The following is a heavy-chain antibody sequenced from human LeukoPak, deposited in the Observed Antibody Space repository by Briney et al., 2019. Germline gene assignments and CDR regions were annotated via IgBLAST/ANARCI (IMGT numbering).Heavy chain of an antibody. V-gene: IGHV4-34*01. CDR2: MDQRGDT. J-gene: IGHJ4*02. Sequence: PSETLSLTCAVHGGSFSHYYWGWIRQPPGRSLEWIGDMDQRGDTNNNPSLKSRLTLSLHTSKNVFSLKLRSVTAADTAVYYCARVALVPLSHFDYWGQGILVTVSS. CDR1: GGSFSHYY. D-gene: IGHD3-10*01. CDR3: ARVALVPLSHFDY.